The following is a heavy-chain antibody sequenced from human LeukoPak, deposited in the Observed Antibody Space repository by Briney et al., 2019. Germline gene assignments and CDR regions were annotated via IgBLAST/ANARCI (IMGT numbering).Heavy chain of an antibody. Sequence: SETLSLTCTVSGASISSGDYYWSWIRQPPGKGLEWIGYIYYSGSTYYNPSLKSRVTISVDTSKNQFSLKLSSVTAADTAVYYCAREAVGSGSPIYYYYYGMDVWGQGTTVTVSS. CDR3: AREAVGSGSPIYYYYYGMDV. D-gene: IGHD3-10*01. CDR2: IYYSGST. J-gene: IGHJ6*02. CDR1: GASISSGDYY. V-gene: IGHV4-30-4*01.